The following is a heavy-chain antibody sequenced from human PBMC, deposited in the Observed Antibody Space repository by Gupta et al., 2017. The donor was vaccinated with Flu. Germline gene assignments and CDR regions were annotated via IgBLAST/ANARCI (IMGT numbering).Heavy chain of an antibody. V-gene: IGHV3-21*01. CDR2: ISHGSGYI. CDR1: GFTFSNYN. CDR3: ARDEEDDSSVYFDL. D-gene: IGHD2-15*01. Sequence: GGSLRLSCAASGFTFSNYNMNWVRQAPGKGLEWVSSISHGSGYIYYADSVRGRFNISRDNSKNSLYLQMDSLGAEDTAVYYCARDEEDDSSVYFDLWGQGTLVTVSS. J-gene: IGHJ5*02.